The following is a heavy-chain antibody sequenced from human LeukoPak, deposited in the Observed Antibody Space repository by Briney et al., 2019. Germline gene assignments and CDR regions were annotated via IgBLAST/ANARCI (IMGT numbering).Heavy chain of an antibody. CDR2: IQYDGSNE. CDR1: RFTFSSYG. Sequence: GGSLRLSCAASRFTFSSYGMHWVRQAPGKGLEWVAYIQYDGSNEQYADSVKGRFSISRDSSKNILYLQMNSLRAEDTAVYYCAVIAAAGGTVEDFDYWGQGTLVTVSS. V-gene: IGHV3-30*02. J-gene: IGHJ4*02. D-gene: IGHD6-13*01. CDR3: AVIAAAGGTVEDFDY.